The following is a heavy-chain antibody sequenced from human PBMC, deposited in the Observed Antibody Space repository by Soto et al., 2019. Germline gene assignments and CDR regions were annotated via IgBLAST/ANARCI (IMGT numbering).Heavy chain of an antibody. J-gene: IGHJ4*02. CDR3: VLPSGGCGSDVCYAALFDY. D-gene: IGHD2-21*02. V-gene: IGHV3-23*01. Sequence: EVQLLESGGGLVQPGGSLRLSCAASGFAFSSRAMGWVRQAPGMGPEWVSGISGSGGSTYYADSVKGRFTISRDNSKDTLYLQVKSLRAEDTAVYYCVLPSGGCGSDVCYAALFDYWGQGALVTVSS. CDR2: ISGSGGST. CDR1: GFAFSSRA.